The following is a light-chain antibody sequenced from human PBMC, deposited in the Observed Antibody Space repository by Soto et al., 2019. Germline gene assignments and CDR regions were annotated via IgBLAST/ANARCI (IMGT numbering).Light chain of an antibody. V-gene: IGKV1-33*01. J-gene: IGKJ2*01. CDR3: QQYDNLPYT. CDR2: DAS. CDR1: QDIRNH. Sequence: DIQMTQSPSSLSASVGDRVTITCQASQDIRNHLNWYQQRPGKAPKLLIYDASNLETGVPSRFSGSGSGTDFTFTISSLQPEDIATYHCQQYDNLPYTFGQGAKLEIK.